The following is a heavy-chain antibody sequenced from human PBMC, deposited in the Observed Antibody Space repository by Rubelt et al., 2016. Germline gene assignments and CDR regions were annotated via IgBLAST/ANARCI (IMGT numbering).Heavy chain of an antibody. CDR2: ISWNSGTI. J-gene: IGHJ3*02. D-gene: IGHD2-8*01. CDR1: GFTFDDYA. Sequence: EVQLVESGGGLVQPGRSLRLSCAASGFTFDDYAMHWVRQAPGKGLEWVSGISWNSGTIAYADSVKGRFTISRDNAKNSLYLQKNRLRAEDTALYYCAKDIMGTTPNRGFDIWGQGTMVTVSS. V-gene: IGHV3-9*01. CDR3: AKDIMGTTPNRGFDI.